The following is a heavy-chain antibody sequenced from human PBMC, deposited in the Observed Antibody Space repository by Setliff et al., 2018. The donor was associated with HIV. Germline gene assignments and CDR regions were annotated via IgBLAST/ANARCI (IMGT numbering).Heavy chain of an antibody. D-gene: IGHD3-3*01. CDR2: IWYDRSNK. J-gene: IGHJ6*02. CDR3: ARDYLYYNLYNGSPVYGMDV. Sequence: GGSLRLSCVASGFTFSSYGMHWARQAPGKGLEWVAVIWYDRSNKYYADSVKGRFTISRDNSKNTLYLQMNSLRVEDTAVYYCARDYLYYNLYNGSPVYGMDVWGQGTTVTVSS. CDR1: GFTFSSYG. V-gene: IGHV3-33*01.